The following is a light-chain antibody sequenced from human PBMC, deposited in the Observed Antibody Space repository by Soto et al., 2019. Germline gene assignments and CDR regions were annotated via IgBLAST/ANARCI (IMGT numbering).Light chain of an antibody. J-gene: IGKJ2*01. CDR1: QGIRNF. CDR2: AAS. CDR3: QKYNSYPHT. Sequence: DIQMTQSPTSLSASVGDRVTITCRASQGIRNFVAWYQQKPGKAPKLLIYAASTLQSGVPSRFSGSGSGTDFTLTINSLQPEDVATYSCQKYNSYPHTFGQGTKLEIK. V-gene: IGKV1-27*01.